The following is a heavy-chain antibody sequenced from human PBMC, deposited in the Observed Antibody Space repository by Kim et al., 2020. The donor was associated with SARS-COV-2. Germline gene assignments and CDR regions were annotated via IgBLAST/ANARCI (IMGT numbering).Heavy chain of an antibody. V-gene: IGHV3-30*04. CDR3: ARTRGVVVVAATTWFDP. CDR1: GFTFSSYA. Sequence: GGSLRLSCAASGFTFSSYAMHWVRQAPGKGLEWVAVISYDGSNKYYADSVKGRFTISRDNSKNTLYLQMNSLRAEDTAVYYCARTRGVVVVAATTWFDPWGQGTLVTVSS. J-gene: IGHJ5*02. D-gene: IGHD2-15*01. CDR2: ISYDGSNK.